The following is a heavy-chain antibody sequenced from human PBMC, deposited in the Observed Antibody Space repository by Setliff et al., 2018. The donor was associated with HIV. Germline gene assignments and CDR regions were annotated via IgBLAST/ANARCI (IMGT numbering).Heavy chain of an antibody. J-gene: IGHJ3*01. CDR2: IYTSGST. CDR3: ARDQADVYNYLLSGAFDF. D-gene: IGHD3-10*01. CDR1: GGSIGTTTYC. Sequence: SETLSLTCAVSGGSIGTTTYCWIWIRQPPGKGLEWIGNIYTSGSTNYNPSLKSRVTISVDTSKNQFSLKLSSVTAADTAVYYCARDQADVYNYLLSGAFDFWGQGAMVTVSS. V-gene: IGHV4-61*09.